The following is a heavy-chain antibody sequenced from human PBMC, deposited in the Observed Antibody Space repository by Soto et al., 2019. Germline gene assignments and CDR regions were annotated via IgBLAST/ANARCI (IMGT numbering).Heavy chain of an antibody. V-gene: IGHV3-30-3*01. J-gene: IGHJ6*02. CDR2: ISYDGSNK. D-gene: IGHD3-16*02. CDR1: GFSVSSYA. Sequence: XVCLRLSCAACGFSVSSYAMHGVRQAPGKGLEWVAVISYDGSNKYYADSVKGRFTISRDNSKNTLYLQMNSLRAEDTAVYYCARDRYGGTRRPYYGMDVCGQRTTVTVSS. CDR3: ARDRYGGTRRPYYGMDV.